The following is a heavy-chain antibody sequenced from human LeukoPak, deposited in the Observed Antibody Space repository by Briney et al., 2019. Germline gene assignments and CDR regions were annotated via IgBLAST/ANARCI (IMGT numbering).Heavy chain of an antibody. Sequence: GESLKISCKGSGYTFTIYWIAWVRQMPGKGLEWMGIIYPGDSKTRYSPSFQGQVTISADKSISTAYLQWSSLKASDTAMYYCARGGRGSGSYFNWFDPWGQGTLVTVSS. J-gene: IGHJ5*02. CDR2: IYPGDSKT. CDR3: ARGGRGSGSYFNWFDP. V-gene: IGHV5-51*01. D-gene: IGHD1-26*01. CDR1: GYTFTIYW.